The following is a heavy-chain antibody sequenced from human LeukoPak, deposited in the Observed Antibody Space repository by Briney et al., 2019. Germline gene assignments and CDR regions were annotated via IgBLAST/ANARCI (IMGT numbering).Heavy chain of an antibody. CDR3: ARSVVATIEGGAFDI. D-gene: IGHD5-12*01. CDR2: IIPIFGTA. CDR1: GGTFSSYA. V-gene: IGHV1-69*13. Sequence: SVNVSCKASGGTFSSYAISWVRQAPGQGLEWMGGIIPIFGTANYAQKFQGRVTITADESTSTAYMELSSLRSEDTAVYYCARSVVATIEGGAFDIWGQGTMVTVSS. J-gene: IGHJ3*02.